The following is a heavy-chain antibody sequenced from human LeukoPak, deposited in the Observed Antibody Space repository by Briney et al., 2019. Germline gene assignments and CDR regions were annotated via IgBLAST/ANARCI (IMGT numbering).Heavy chain of an antibody. J-gene: IGHJ3*02. CDR2: IYYSGST. CDR1: GGSVSSGSYY. V-gene: IGHV4-61*01. Sequence: SETLSLTCTVSGGSVSSGSYYWSWIRQPPGKGLEWIGYIYYSGSTNYNPSLKSRVTISVDTSKNQFSLKLSSVTAADTAVYYCANTAYYDILTGSPGAFDIWGQGTMVTVSS. D-gene: IGHD3-9*01. CDR3: ANTAYYDILTGSPGAFDI.